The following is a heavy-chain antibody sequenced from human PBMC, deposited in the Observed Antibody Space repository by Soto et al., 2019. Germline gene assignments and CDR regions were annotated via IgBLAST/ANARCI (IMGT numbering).Heavy chain of an antibody. D-gene: IGHD6-13*01. CDR1: GFTFSSYG. Sequence: GGSLRLSCAASGFTFSSYGMHWVRQAPGKGLEWVAVIWYDGSNKYYADSVKGRFTISRDNSKNTLYLQMNSLRAEDTAVYYCARDDEIAAAGIVTIGWGVDVWGQGTTVTVSS. V-gene: IGHV3-33*01. CDR3: ARDDEIAAAGIVTIGWGVDV. J-gene: IGHJ6*02. CDR2: IWYDGSNK.